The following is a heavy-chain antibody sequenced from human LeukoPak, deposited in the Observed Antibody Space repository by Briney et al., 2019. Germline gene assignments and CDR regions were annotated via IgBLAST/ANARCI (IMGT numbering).Heavy chain of an antibody. CDR1: GFTFTNYW. D-gene: IGHD3-10*01. V-gene: IGHV3-74*01. CDR3: AKVGALLLWSYFDY. Sequence: GGSLRLSCAASGFTFTNYWMHWVRQAPGKGLVWVSHINTDGSSTNYADSVKGRFTISRDNSKNTLYLQMNSLRAEDTAVYYYAKVGALLLWSYFDYWGQGTLVTVSS. J-gene: IGHJ4*02. CDR2: INTDGSST.